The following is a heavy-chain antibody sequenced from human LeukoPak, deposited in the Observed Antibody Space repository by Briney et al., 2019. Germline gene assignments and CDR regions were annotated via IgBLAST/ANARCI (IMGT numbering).Heavy chain of an antibody. Sequence: PSETLSLTCTVSGYSISSGYYWGWIRQPPGKGLEWIGSIYHSGSTYYNPSLKSRVTISVDTSKNQFSLKLSSVTAADTAVYYCARVPPYSSSWYVLDYYYYYYMDVWGKGTTVTVSS. CDR3: ARVPPYSSSWYVLDYYYYYYMDV. CDR1: GYSISSGYY. CDR2: IYHSGST. J-gene: IGHJ6*03. V-gene: IGHV4-38-2*02. D-gene: IGHD6-13*01.